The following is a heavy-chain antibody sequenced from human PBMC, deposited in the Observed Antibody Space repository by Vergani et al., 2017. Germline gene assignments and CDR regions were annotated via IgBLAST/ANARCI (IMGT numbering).Heavy chain of an antibody. Sequence: QVQLQESGPGLVKPSETLSLKCSVSGASIDSFYWSWIRQSPGKGLEWIGYVFRNGNVNYNPSFNFRVAIDTSNNELSLRVTSVTAADAAVYYCARDFGGEWYFDLWGRGATVTVSS. V-gene: IGHV4-4*08. D-gene: IGHD4-23*01. J-gene: IGHJ2*01. CDR3: ARDFGGEWYFDL. CDR2: VFRNGNV. CDR1: GASIDSFY.